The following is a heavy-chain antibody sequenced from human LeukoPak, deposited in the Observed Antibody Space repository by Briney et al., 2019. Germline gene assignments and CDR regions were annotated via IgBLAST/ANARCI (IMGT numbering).Heavy chain of an antibody. V-gene: IGHV3-30*04. CDR3: ARDIVQHHYGDISLYYYYYGMDV. Sequence: QPGGSLRLSCAASGFTFSNYAMHWVRQGPGKGLEWVAVISYDGSDKYYADSVKGRFTISRDNSKNTLFLQMNSLRAEDTAVYYCARDIVQHHYGDISLYYYYYGMDVWGQGTTVTVSS. J-gene: IGHJ6*02. D-gene: IGHD4-17*01. CDR1: GFTFSNYA. CDR2: ISYDGSDK.